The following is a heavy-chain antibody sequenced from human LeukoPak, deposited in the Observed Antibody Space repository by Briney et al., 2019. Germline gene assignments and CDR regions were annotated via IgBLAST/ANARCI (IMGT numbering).Heavy chain of an antibody. Sequence: GGSLRLSCAASGFTVSTNYMSWVRQAPGKGLECVSVIYSGGNTYYADSVKGRFTISRDNSKNTLYLQMNSLRAEDTAVYYCARDGPYYYGPDYYYYYGMDVWGQGTTVTVSS. CDR3: ARDGPYYYGPDYYYYYGMDV. CDR1: GFTVSTNY. D-gene: IGHD3-10*01. CDR2: IYSGGNT. J-gene: IGHJ6*02. V-gene: IGHV3-66*01.